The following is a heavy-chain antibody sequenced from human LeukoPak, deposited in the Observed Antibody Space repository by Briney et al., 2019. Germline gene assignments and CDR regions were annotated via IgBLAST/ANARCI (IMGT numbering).Heavy chain of an antibody. D-gene: IGHD6-19*01. Sequence: SENLPLNCFVTRGYISRHQWGWPREPPGKGVEWIGHFYYSGSTNYHPSLKSRVTISVDTSKNQFSLKLSSVTAADTAVYYCARVLAVAGTDDYWGQGTLVTVSS. CDR1: RGYISRHQ. CDR3: ARVLAVAGTDDY. V-gene: IGHV4-59*11. CDR2: FYYSGST. J-gene: IGHJ4*02.